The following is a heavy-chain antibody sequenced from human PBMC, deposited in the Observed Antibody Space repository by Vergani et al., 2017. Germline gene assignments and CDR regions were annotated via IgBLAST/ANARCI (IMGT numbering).Heavy chain of an antibody. J-gene: IGHJ4*02. V-gene: IGHV3-23*04. CDR2: IASSGTIT. CDR1: GFRFSNYA. D-gene: IGHD3-3*01. Sequence: EVHLVESGGALVQPGGSLRLSCAASGFRFSNYAMSWVRQAPGKGLEWVAAIASSGTITYYSDSVKSRFTVSRDNSQNTLFLQMSSLRAEDTALYYCAKGGTITIFGSVDYYWGQGTLVTVSS. CDR3: AKGGTITIFGSVDYY.